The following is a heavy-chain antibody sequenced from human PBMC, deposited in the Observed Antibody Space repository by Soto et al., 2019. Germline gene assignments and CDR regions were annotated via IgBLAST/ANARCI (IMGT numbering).Heavy chain of an antibody. V-gene: IGHV4-31*03. CDR2: IYYSGST. CDR1: GGSISSGGYY. J-gene: IGHJ5*02. Sequence: SETLSLTCTVSGGSISSGGYYWSWIRQHAGKGLEWIGYIYYSGSTYYNPSLKSRVTISVDTSKNQFSLKLSSVTAADTAVYYCARLIYVVVVPAAIRFPENWFDPWGQGTLVTVSS. D-gene: IGHD2-2*02. CDR3: ARLIYVVVVPAAIRFPENWFDP.